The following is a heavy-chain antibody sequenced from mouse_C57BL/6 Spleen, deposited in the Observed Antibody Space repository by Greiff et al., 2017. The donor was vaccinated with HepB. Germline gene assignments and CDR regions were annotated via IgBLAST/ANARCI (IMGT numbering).Heavy chain of an antibody. CDR2: IRSKSNNYAT. CDR1: GFSFNTYA. J-gene: IGHJ4*01. V-gene: IGHV10-1*01. Sequence: EVQGVESGGGLVQPKGSLKLSCAASGFSFNTYAMNWVRQAPGKGLEWVARIRSKSNNYATYYADSVKDRFTISRDYSASLLYLQMNNLKPEDTAKYFCVRHHFDYWGQEPSVTVSS. CDR3: VRHHFDY.